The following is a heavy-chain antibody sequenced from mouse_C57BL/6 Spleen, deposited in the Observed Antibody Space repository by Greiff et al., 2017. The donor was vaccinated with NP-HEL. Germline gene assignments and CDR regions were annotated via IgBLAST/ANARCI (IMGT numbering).Heavy chain of an antibody. J-gene: IGHJ1*03. CDR1: GYTFTSYT. V-gene: IGHV1-4*01. D-gene: IGHD1-1*01. CDR2: INPSSGYT. CDR3: AREVYYYGSSYRYFDV. Sequence: QVQLQQSGAELARPGASVKMSCKASGYTFTSYTMHWVNQRPGQGLEWIGYINPSSGYTKYNQKFKDKATLTADKSSSTAYMQLSSLTSEDSAVYYCAREVYYYGSSYRYFDVWGTGTTVTVSS.